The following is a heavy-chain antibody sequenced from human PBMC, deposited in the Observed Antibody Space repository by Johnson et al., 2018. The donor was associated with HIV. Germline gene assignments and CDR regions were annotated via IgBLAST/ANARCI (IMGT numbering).Heavy chain of an antibody. V-gene: IGHV3-11*01. CDR2: ISSGASSI. D-gene: IGHD1-26*01. J-gene: IGHJ3*02. CDR3: ARVLVAADYAFDI. Sequence: VQLVESGGDLVQPEGSLRLSCVASGFVFSDSHMSWIRQAPGRGLEWISYISSGASSIYYADSVRGRFTISRDNAKKSLFLQLNRLRAGDTALYYCARVLVAADYAFDIWGQGTMVTVSS. CDR1: GFVFSDSH.